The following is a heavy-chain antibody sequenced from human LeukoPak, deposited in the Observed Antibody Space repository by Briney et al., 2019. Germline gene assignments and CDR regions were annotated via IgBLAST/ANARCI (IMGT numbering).Heavy chain of an antibody. CDR1: GGSISGYY. D-gene: IGHD3-16*01. V-gene: IGHV4-59*01. CDR2: IYYSGST. J-gene: IGHJ4*02. Sequence: SETLSLTCIVSGGSISGYYWSWIRQPPGKGLEWIGSIYYSGSTDYNPSLKSRVTISADTSKNQFSLKLNSLTTADTAVYYCTRGAGWLIDYWGQGILVTVSS. CDR3: TRGAGWLIDY.